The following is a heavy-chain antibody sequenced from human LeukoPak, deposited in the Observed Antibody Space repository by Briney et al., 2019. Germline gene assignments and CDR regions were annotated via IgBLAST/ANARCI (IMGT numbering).Heavy chain of an antibody. Sequence: PSETLSLTCSVPGGSISSYYWSWIRQSPGKGLEWIASVYSSGDTFYNPSLKSRVTISVDSSKNQFSLKVNSVTAADTAVYYCAGKGGILDGFDIWGQGTMVTVSS. J-gene: IGHJ3*02. CDR2: VYSSGDT. CDR3: AGKGGILDGFDI. V-gene: IGHV4-59*08. CDR1: GGSISSYY. D-gene: IGHD6-13*01.